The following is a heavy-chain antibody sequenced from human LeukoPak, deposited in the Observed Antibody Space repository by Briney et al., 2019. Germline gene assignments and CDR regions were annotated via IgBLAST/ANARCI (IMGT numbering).Heavy chain of an antibody. Sequence: ASVKVSCKASGYTFTGYYMHWVRQARGQGLEWMGWINPNSGGTNYAQKFQGRVTMTRDTSISTAYMELSRLRSDDTAVYYCARDPSGYDHRDYWGQGTLVTVSS. CDR3: ARDPSGYDHRDY. D-gene: IGHD5-12*01. CDR2: INPNSGGT. J-gene: IGHJ4*02. CDR1: GYTFTGYY. V-gene: IGHV1-2*02.